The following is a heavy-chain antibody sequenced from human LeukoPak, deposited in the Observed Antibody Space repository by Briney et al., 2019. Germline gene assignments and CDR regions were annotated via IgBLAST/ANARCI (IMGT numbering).Heavy chain of an antibody. CDR2: MNPNSGNT. CDR1: GYTFTSYD. CDR3: AREPTYYDFWSGNPKGDYFDY. J-gene: IGHJ4*02. V-gene: IGHV1-8*03. Sequence: ASVKVSCKASGYTFTSYDINWVRQATGQGLEWMGWMNPNSGNTGYAQKFQGRVTITADESTSTAYMELSSLRSEDTAVYYCAREPTYYDFWSGNPKGDYFDYWGQGTLVTVSS. D-gene: IGHD3-3*01.